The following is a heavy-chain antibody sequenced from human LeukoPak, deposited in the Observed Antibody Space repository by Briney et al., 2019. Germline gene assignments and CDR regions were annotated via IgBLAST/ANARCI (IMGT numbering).Heavy chain of an antibody. Sequence: SETLSLTCTVSGXSISSSSYYWGWIRQPPGKGLEWIGSIFYSGSTYYNPSLQSRVTISVDTSKNQFSLKLSSVTATDTAVHYCARYRGAVAGNYFDYWGQGTLVTVSS. CDR2: IFYSGST. V-gene: IGHV4-39*01. D-gene: IGHD6-19*01. CDR3: ARYRGAVAGNYFDY. CDR1: GXSISSSSYY. J-gene: IGHJ4*02.